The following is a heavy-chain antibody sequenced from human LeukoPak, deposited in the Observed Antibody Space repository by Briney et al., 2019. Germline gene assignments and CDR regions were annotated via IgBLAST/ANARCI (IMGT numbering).Heavy chain of an antibody. D-gene: IGHD5-12*01. V-gene: IGHV4-61*02. Sequence: PSQTLSLTCTVSGGSISSGSYYWSWIRQPAGKGLEWNGRVYTSGSTNYNPSLKSRVTISVDTSKNQFSLKLSSVTAADTAVYYCARGLRIPPYFDYWGQGTLVTVSS. J-gene: IGHJ4*02. CDR3: ARGLRIPPYFDY. CDR2: VYTSGST. CDR1: GGSISSGSYY.